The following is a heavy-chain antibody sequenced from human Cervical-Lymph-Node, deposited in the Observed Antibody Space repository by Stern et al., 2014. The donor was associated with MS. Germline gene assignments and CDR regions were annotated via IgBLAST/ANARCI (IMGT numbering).Heavy chain of an antibody. Sequence: EVQLVESGGGLVQPGGSLRVSCTVSGFTFSNYWMSWVRQAPGKGLEWVANIKQDGSERYYVDSVKCRFTIARDNSKNLLYLQLNSLRVEDTAVYYCARDKCTLRDLEWLSLFDSWGQGTLVTVSS. CDR1: GFTFSNYW. J-gene: IGHJ4*02. D-gene: IGHD3-3*01. CDR2: IKQDGSER. CDR3: ARDKCTLRDLEWLSLFDS. V-gene: IGHV3-7*01.